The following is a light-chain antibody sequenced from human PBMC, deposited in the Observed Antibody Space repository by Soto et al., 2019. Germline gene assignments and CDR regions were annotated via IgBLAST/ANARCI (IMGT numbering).Light chain of an antibody. Sequence: EIVLTQSPATLSLSPGERATLSCRASQSISSYLAWFQQKPGQAPRLLIYDASNRSTGIPARFSGSGSVTDFTLTIRSPEPEDFAVYYCQQGSNWLITFGHGTLLVIK. V-gene: IGKV3-11*01. J-gene: IGKJ5*01. CDR3: QQGSNWLIT. CDR2: DAS. CDR1: QSISSY.